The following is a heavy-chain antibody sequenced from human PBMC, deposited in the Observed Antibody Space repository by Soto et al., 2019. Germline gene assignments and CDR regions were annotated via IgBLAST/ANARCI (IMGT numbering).Heavy chain of an antibody. V-gene: IGHV6-1*01. CDR1: WESVCRDSAA. Sequence: SQTLTLTCASSWESVCRDSAAWNWIKKSASRGLELLRRTYYRSKWYNDYAVSVKSRITINPDTSKNQFSLQLNSVTPEDTAVYYCARGDADGYSSPWYFDYWGQGTLVTVSS. D-gene: IGHD6-13*01. CDR2: TYYRSKWYN. J-gene: IGHJ4*02. CDR3: ARGDADGYSSPWYFDY.